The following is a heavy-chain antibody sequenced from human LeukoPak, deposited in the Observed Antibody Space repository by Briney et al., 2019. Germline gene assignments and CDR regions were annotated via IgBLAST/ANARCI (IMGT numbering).Heavy chain of an antibody. J-gene: IGHJ4*02. V-gene: IGHV1-8*01. CDR1: GYTFTSYD. D-gene: IGHD3-22*01. CDR2: MNPNSDNA. Sequence: ASVKVSCKAPGYTFTSYDINWVRQAPGQGLEWMGWMNPNSDNAGYAQKFQGRVTMTRNPSISTAYMELSSLRSDDTAVYYSAREGSGYYDSSGTFDYWGQGTLVTVSS. CDR3: AREGSGYYDSSGTFDY.